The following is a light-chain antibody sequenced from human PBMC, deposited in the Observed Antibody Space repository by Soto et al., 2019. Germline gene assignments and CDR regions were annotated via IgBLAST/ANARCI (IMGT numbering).Light chain of an antibody. CDR3: QKYNSAPQT. V-gene: IGKV1-27*01. CDR1: QGISNF. J-gene: IGKJ1*01. Sequence: DIPMTQSPSSLSASVGDRVTITCRASQGISNFLAWYQQKPGKVPKLLIYGASTLQSGVPSRFSGSGSGTDCTLIISSQQPEDVATYYCQKYNSAPQTFGQGTKVEIK. CDR2: GAS.